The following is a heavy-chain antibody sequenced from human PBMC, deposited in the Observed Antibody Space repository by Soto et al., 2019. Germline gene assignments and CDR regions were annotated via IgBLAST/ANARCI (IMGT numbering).Heavy chain of an antibody. CDR1: GGSISGVDYH. CDR3: AAGSCSSPACYWFHX. Sequence: SETLSLTCTVSGGSISGVDYHWSWIRQPPGKGVELFGDIYDSATCKNTSLKSGVIISVDTSKNQFSLQLSSVTAADTAVCYCAAGSCSSPACYWFHXWGQVTLLTVSX. CDR2: IYDSAT. V-gene: IGHV4-30-4*01. J-gene: IGHJ5*02. D-gene: IGHD2-2*01.